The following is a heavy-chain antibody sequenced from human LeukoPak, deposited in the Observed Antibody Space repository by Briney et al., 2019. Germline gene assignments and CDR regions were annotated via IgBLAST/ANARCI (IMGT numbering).Heavy chain of an antibody. Sequence: EASVKVSCKASGYTFTSYGISWVRQAPGQGLEWMGWISAYNGNTNYAQKLQGRVTMTTDTSTSTAYMGLRSLRSDDTAVYYCARGITIFGPELYYFDYWGQGTLVTVSS. D-gene: IGHD3-3*01. CDR3: ARGITIFGPELYYFDY. CDR1: GYTFTSYG. V-gene: IGHV1-18*01. CDR2: ISAYNGNT. J-gene: IGHJ4*02.